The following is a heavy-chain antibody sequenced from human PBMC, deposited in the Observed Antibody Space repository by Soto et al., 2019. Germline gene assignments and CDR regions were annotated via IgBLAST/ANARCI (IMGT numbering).Heavy chain of an antibody. CDR1: GGSFSGYY. J-gene: IGHJ4*02. Sequence: QVQLQQWGAGLLKPSETLSLTCAVYGGSFSGYYWSWIRQPPGKGLEWIGEINHSGSTNYNPSLESRVTISVDTSKNQFSLKLSSVTAADTAVYYCARVQNKQVATTDYWGQGTLVTVSS. CDR2: INHSGST. D-gene: IGHD5-12*01. CDR3: ARVQNKQVATTDY. V-gene: IGHV4-34*01.